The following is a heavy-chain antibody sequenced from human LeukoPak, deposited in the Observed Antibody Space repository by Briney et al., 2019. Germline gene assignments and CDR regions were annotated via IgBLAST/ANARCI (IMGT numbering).Heavy chain of an antibody. D-gene: IGHD3-3*01. V-gene: IGHV4-30-4*08. Sequence: SEPLSLTFTVSGGSISSGDYYWSWIRPPPGKGLEWIGYIYYSGSTYYNPSLKSRVTISVDTSKNQFSLKLSSVTAADTAVYYCARTYDFWSGYSSHFDYWGQGTLVAVSS. CDR2: IYYSGST. CDR3: ARTYDFWSGYSSHFDY. CDR1: GGSISSGDYY. J-gene: IGHJ4*02.